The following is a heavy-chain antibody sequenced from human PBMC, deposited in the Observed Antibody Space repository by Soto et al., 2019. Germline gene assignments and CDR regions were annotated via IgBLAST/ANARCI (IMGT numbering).Heavy chain of an antibody. CDR1: GYTFTSYG. CDR3: ARDFNRSPQLWFAY. V-gene: IGHV1-18*01. Sequence: QVQLVQSGAEVKKPGASVKVSCKASGYTFTSYGISWVRQAPGQGLEWMGWISAYNGNTNSAQKLQGRVTMTTDTSTSTAYKELRSLRSDDTAVYYCARDFNRSPQLWFAYWGQGTLVTVSS. J-gene: IGHJ4*02. CDR2: ISAYNGNT. D-gene: IGHD5-18*01.